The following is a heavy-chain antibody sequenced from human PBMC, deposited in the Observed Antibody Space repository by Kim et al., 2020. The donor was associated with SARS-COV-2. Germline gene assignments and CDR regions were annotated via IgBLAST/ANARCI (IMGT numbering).Heavy chain of an antibody. J-gene: IGHJ6*02. V-gene: IGHV1-18*01. Sequence: NHAQKPQGRVTMTTDTSTSTAYMGLRSLRSDDTAVYYCARRDYSHYGMDVWGQGTTVTVSS. CDR3: ARRDYSHYGMDV. D-gene: IGHD4-4*01.